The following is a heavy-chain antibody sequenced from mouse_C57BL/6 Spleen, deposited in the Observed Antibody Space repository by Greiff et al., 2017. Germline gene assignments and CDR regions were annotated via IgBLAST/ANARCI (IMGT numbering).Heavy chain of an antibody. D-gene: IGHD1-1*01. V-gene: IGHV1-64*01. CDR1: GYTFTSYW. Sequence: QVQLQQPGAELVKPGASVKLSCKASGYTFTSYWMHWVKQRPGQGLEWIGMIHPNSGSTNYNEKFKSKATLTVDKSSSTAYMQLSSLTSEDSAVYYCASLYYGSSSYYAMDYWGQGTSVTVSS. CDR3: ASLYYGSSSYYAMDY. J-gene: IGHJ4*01. CDR2: IHPNSGST.